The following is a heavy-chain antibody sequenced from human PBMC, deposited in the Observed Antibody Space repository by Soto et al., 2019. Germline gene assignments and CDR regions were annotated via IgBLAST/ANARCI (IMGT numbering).Heavy chain of an antibody. Sequence: GGSLRLSCAASGFTFSSYAMSWVRQAPGKGLEWVSAISGSGGSTYYADSVKGRFTISRDNSKNTLYLQMNSLRAEDTAVYYCAKVPRGRGTPNWFDPWGQGTLVTVSS. D-gene: IGHD3-16*01. V-gene: IGHV3-23*01. J-gene: IGHJ5*02. CDR3: AKVPRGRGTPNWFDP. CDR2: ISGSGGST. CDR1: GFTFSSYA.